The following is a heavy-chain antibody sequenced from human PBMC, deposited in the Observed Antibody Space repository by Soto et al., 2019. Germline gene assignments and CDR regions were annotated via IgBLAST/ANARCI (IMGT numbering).Heavy chain of an antibody. CDR1: GGSISSYY. D-gene: IGHD5-18*01. CDR3: AGNSYGYYYYGMDV. CDR2: IYYSGST. J-gene: IGHJ6*02. V-gene: IGHV4-59*01. Sequence: SETLSLTCTVSGGSISSYYWSWIRQPPGKGLEWIGYIYYSGSTNYNPSLKSRVTISVDTSKNQFSLKLSSVTAADTAVYYCAGNSYGYYYYGMDVWGQETTVTVSS.